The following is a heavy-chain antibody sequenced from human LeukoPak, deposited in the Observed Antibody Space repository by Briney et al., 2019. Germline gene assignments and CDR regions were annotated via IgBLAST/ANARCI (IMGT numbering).Heavy chain of an antibody. CDR3: ARDLRNDFWSGYYLGELDY. Sequence: GGSLRLSCAASGFTFSSYAMPWVRQAPGKGLEWVAVISYDGSNKYYADSVKGRFTISRDNSKNTLYLQMNSLRAEDTAVYYCARDLRNDFWSGYYLGELDYWGQGTLVTVSS. D-gene: IGHD3-3*01. CDR2: ISYDGSNK. CDR1: GFTFSSYA. J-gene: IGHJ4*02. V-gene: IGHV3-30-3*01.